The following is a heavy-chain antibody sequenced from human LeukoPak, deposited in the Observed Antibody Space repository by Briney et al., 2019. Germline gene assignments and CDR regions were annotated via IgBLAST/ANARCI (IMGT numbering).Heavy chain of an antibody. CDR1: EFTFNSYG. Sequence: PGGSLRLSCAASEFTFNSYGMHWVRQAPGKGLEWVAFIRYDGSNKYYADSVKGRFTISRDNSKNTLYLQMNSLRAEDTAVYYCARDRRSYSSGWYLDYGFDYWGQGTLVTVSS. D-gene: IGHD6-19*01. V-gene: IGHV3-30*02. J-gene: IGHJ4*02. CDR3: ARDRRSYSSGWYLDYGFDY. CDR2: IRYDGSNK.